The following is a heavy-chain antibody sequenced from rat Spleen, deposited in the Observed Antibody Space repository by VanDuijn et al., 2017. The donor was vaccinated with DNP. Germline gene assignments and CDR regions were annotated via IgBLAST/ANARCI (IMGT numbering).Heavy chain of an antibody. CDR1: GYSITSNY. V-gene: IGHV3-1*01. CDR2: ISYSGST. Sequence: EVQLQESGPGLVKPSQSLSLTCSVTGYSITSNYWGWIRKFPGNKMEWMGYISYSGSTSYNPSLKSRISITRDTSKNQFFLQMDSLRSEDTATYYCTRREYGGHGGYFDYWGQGVMVTVSS. D-gene: IGHD4-1*01. CDR3: TRREYGGHGGYFDY. J-gene: IGHJ2*01.